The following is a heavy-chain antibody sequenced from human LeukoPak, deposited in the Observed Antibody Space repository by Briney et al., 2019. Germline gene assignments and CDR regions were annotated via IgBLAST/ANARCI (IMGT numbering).Heavy chain of an antibody. CDR2: IKQDGSQE. D-gene: IGHD3-3*01. Sequence: GGSLRLSCAASRFTLSTYWMSWVRQAPGKGLEWVAHIKQDGSQEYYVDSGKGRFTISRDSAKDSLYLQMNSLRAEDTAVYYCARGVPYDSWSGPHYSHYWGQGTLVTVSS. J-gene: IGHJ4*02. CDR1: RFTLSTYW. CDR3: ARGVPYDSWSGPHYSHY. V-gene: IGHV3-7*01.